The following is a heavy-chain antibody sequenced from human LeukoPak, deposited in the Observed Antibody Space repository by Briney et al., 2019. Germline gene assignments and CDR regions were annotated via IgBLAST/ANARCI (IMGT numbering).Heavy chain of an antibody. CDR2: INQDGSDI. J-gene: IGHJ4*02. V-gene: IGHV3-7*01. Sequence: GGSLRLSCAASGFTFSTYWMSWVRQAPGKGLEWVGNINQDGSDIYYVDSVKGRFTISRDNAKNSLSLQMNSLRADDTAVYYWARNPAKVFPAVYWGQGTLVTVSS. CDR1: GFTFSTYW. CDR3: ARNPAKVFPAVY. D-gene: IGHD2-2*01.